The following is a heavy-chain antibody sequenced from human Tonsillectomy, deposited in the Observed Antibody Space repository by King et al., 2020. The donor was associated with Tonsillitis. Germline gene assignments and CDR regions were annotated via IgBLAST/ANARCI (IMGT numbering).Heavy chain of an antibody. CDR3: ARDYYDSTGYYSVSDY. Sequence: QLQESGPGLVKPSETLSLTCTVSGGSISRSSYYWGWIRQPPGKGLEWIGSIYYSGSTYYNPSLKSRVTISVDTSKNQFFLNLSSVTAADTAVYFCARDYYDSTGYYSVSDYWGQGTLVTVSS. J-gene: IGHJ4*02. D-gene: IGHD3-22*01. CDR1: GGSISRSSYY. V-gene: IGHV4-39*02. CDR2: IYYSGST.